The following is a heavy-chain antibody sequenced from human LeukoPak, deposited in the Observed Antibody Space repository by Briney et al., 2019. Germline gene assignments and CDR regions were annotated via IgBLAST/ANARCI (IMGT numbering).Heavy chain of an antibody. CDR2: IIPIFGTA. CDR3: ARAYGYDSSGSLDY. CDR1: GGTFSSYA. Sequence: SVKVSCKASGGTFSSYAISWVRQAPGQGLEWMGGIIPIFGTANYAQKFQGRVTITAGESTSTAYMELSSLRSEDTAVYYCARAYGYDSSGSLDYWGQGTLVTVSS. J-gene: IGHJ4*02. D-gene: IGHD3-22*01. V-gene: IGHV1-69*01.